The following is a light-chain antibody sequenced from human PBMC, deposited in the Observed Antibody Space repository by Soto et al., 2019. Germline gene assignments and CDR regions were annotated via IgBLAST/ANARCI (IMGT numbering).Light chain of an antibody. CDR2: GAS. J-gene: IGKJ5*01. CDR1: QSVSSAY. Sequence: EIVLTQSPGTLSLSPGERATLSCRASQSVSSAYLAWYQQKPGQALRLLISGASSRATGIPDRFSGSGSGTDFSLTISRLEPEDFAVYYCQQYGGSVPITFGQGTRLDIK. V-gene: IGKV3-20*01. CDR3: QQYGGSVPIT.